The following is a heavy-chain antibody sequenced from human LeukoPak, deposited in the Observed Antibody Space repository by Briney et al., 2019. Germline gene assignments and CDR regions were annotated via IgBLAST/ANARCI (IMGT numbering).Heavy chain of an antibody. J-gene: IGHJ3*01. CDR2: SIGTPDST. V-gene: IGHV3-23*01. D-gene: IGHD3-3*02. Sequence: GGSLRLSCAASGFTFNVYAMYWVRQAPGRGLEWVSSIGTPDSTLYANSVKGRFTTSRDDSKNTVFLQMNSLRAEDSATYYCAKDRENGNGIWDAFDVWGQGTVVTVSS. CDR3: AKDRENGNGIWDAFDV. CDR1: GFTFNVYA.